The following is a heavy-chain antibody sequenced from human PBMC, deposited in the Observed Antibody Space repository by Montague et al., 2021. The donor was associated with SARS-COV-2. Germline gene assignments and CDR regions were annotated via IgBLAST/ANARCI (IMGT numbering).Heavy chain of an antibody. CDR3: ARVGRQQLVRLSGMDV. CDR1: GGSISSSSYY. J-gene: IGHJ6*02. D-gene: IGHD6-13*01. CDR2: IYYSGST. Sequence: ETLSLTCTVSGGSISSSSYYWGWIRQPPGKGLEWIGSIYYSGSTYYNPSLKSRVTISADTSKNQFSLKLSSVTAADTAVYYCARVGRQQLVRLSGMDVWGQGTTVTVSS. V-gene: IGHV4-39*07.